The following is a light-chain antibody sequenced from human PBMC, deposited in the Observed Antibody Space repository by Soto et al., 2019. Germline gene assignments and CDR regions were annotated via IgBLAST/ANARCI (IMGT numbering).Light chain of an antibody. Sequence: EIVLTQSPATLSVSPGERATLSCRASQSVRSHLAWYRQRPGQAPRLLIYGASSRATGIPDRFSGSGSGTDFTLTISRLEPEDFAVYYCQQYGSSSWTFGQGTKVDIK. CDR3: QQYGSSSWT. CDR1: QSVRSH. V-gene: IGKV3-20*01. CDR2: GAS. J-gene: IGKJ1*01.